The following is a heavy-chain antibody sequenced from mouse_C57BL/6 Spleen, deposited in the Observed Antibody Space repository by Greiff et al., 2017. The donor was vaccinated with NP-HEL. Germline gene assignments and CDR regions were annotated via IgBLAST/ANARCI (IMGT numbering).Heavy chain of an antibody. CDR2: INPYNGGT. Sequence: EVQLQQSGPVLVKPGASVKMSCKASGYTFTDYYMNWVKQSHGKSLEWIGVINPYNGGTSYNQKFKGKATLTVDKSSSTAYMELNSLTSEDSAVYYCARRSGGALPYFDYWGQGTTLTVSS. J-gene: IGHJ2*01. CDR3: ARRSGGALPYFDY. D-gene: IGHD3-1*01. CDR1: GYTFTDYY. V-gene: IGHV1-19*01.